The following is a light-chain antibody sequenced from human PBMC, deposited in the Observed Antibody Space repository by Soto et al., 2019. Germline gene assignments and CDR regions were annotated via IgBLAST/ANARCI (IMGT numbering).Light chain of an antibody. CDR1: SSDVGGYNY. Sequence: QYALTQPRSVSGYPGQSVTISCTGTSSDVGGYNYVSWYQQHPGKAPKLIIYDVNRRPSGVPDRFSGSKSGNTASLTISGLQAEDEADYYCCSYAGSYTYVFGTGTKVTVL. V-gene: IGLV2-11*01. CDR3: CSYAGSYTYV. J-gene: IGLJ1*01. CDR2: DVN.